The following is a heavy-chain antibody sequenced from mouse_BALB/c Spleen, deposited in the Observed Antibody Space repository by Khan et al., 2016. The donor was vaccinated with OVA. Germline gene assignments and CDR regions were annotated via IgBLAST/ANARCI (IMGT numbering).Heavy chain of an antibody. CDR1: GFTFSSYV. Sequence: EVELVESGGGLVKPGGSLKLSCAASGFTFSSYVMSWVRQTPEKRLEWVATISSVGSHTYYPDSATGRITISRDNAKHTLYLQMSSLRSEDTAMYFCARKRGYDYDGLFDDWGQGTTLTVSS. J-gene: IGHJ2*01. D-gene: IGHD2-4*01. CDR2: ISSVGSHT. V-gene: IGHV5-9-1*01. CDR3: ARKRGYDYDGLFDD.